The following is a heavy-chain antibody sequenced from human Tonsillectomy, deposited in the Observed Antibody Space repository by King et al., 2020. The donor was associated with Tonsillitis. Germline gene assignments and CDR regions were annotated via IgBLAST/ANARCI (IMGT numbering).Heavy chain of an antibody. CDR3: AREPYRSSGLDAFEI. V-gene: IGHV3-30*02. D-gene: IGHD3-10*01. CDR2: IRYDGRDK. Sequence: VQLVESGGGVVQPGGSLRLSCAASGFTFSSYGMHWVRQAPGKGLEWVTFIRYDGRDKYYADSVNGRFTISMDNSKNPLYLQMDSLRAEDTAVYYCAREPYRSSGLDAFEIWGQGIMVTVSS. J-gene: IGHJ3*02. CDR1: GFTFSSYG.